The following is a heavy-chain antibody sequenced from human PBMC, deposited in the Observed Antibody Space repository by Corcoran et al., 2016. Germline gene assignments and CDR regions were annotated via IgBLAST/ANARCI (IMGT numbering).Heavy chain of an antibody. V-gene: IGHV3-13*01. CDR3: ARGRSPYGMDF. CDR1: GFTFSSYD. Sequence: EVQLVESGGGLVQPGGSLRLSCAASGFTFSSYDMHWVRQATGKGLEWVSAIGTAGDTYYPGAVKVQFTISRENAKNSLYLQMNSLRAEDTAVYYCARGRSPYGMDFWGQGTTVTVSS. J-gene: IGHJ6*02. CDR2: IGTAGDT.